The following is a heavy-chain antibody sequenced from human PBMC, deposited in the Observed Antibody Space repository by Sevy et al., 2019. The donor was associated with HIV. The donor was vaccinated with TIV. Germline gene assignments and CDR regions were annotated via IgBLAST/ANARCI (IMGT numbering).Heavy chain of an antibody. D-gene: IGHD3-10*01. Sequence: SETLSLTCTVSGVSIINNNYFWGWIRQPPGKGLEWIGAIYYTGSTYYNSSLNSRITISIDPSRGRFSLDLSSVTAADTAVYYCARHFGGGGKRGLDVWGQGTTVTVSS. CDR2: IYYTGST. J-gene: IGHJ6*02. V-gene: IGHV4-39*01. CDR1: GVSIINNNYF. CDR3: ARHFGGGGKRGLDV.